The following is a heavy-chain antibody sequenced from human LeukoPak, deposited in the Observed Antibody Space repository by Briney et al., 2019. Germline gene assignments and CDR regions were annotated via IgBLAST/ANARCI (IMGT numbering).Heavy chain of an antibody. CDR1: GGSISSSNW. D-gene: IGHD2-8*01. J-gene: IGHJ2*01. Sequence: PSGTLSLTCAVSGGSISSSNWWSWVRQPPGKGLEWIGEIYHSGNTNYDPSLKSRVTISVDKYKNKFSLKLSSVTAADTAVYYCARDSTPALNWYFDLWGRGTLVTVSS. V-gene: IGHV4-4*02. CDR3: ARDSTPALNWYFDL. CDR2: IYHSGNT.